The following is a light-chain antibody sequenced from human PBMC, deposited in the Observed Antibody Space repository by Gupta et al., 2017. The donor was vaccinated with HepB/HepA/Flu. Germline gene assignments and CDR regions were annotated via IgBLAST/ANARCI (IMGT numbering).Light chain of an antibody. CDR2: AAS. CDR3: QQSYSSWS. Sequence: DIQMTQTPSSLSASVGDTVTITCRASQIISTYLNWYQHKPGKAPRLLIYAASTLQTGVPSRFSGRGSGTDFTLTIYSLQPEDFATYYCQQSYSSWSFGQGTKVELK. V-gene: IGKV1-39*01. CDR1: QIISTY. J-gene: IGKJ1*01.